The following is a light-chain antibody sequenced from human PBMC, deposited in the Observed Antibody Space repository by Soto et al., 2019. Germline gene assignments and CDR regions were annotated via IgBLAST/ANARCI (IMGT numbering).Light chain of an antibody. Sequence: EVLMTQSQGTLSVSPGERFTASCRAGQTIASNLAWNQQKPGQAPRLLIYGASTRVIGVPDRFSGGRSGTEFTLTISSLQSEDIAVYFCQQYNDWPPYTFGQGTKLEIK. V-gene: IGKV3-15*01. CDR1: QTIASN. CDR2: GAS. CDR3: QQYNDWPPYT. J-gene: IGKJ2*01.